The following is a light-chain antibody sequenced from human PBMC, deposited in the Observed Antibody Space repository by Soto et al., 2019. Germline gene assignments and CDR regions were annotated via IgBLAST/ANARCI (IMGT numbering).Light chain of an antibody. CDR2: DAS. CDR3: QQRYNWPRLT. J-gene: IGKJ4*01. V-gene: IGKV3-11*01. CDR1: QSVSSY. Sequence: EIVLTQSPVALSLSPGERATLSCRASQSVSSYLAWYQQKPGQAPRLLIYDASNRATGIPARFSGSGSGTDFTLTISSLEPEDFAVYYCQQRYNWPRLTVGGGPKVEIK.